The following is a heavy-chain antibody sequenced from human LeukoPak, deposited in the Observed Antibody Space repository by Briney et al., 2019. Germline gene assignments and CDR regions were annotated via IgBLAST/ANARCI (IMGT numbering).Heavy chain of an antibody. Sequence: GGSLRLSCVASGFTFSSYEMNWVRQAPGKGLEWLSYIGSSDSTTHYADSVKGRFTTSRDNAKSSLYLQMNSLRAEDTAVYYCARRLYGGNGNWFDPWGQGTLVTVSS. J-gene: IGHJ5*02. V-gene: IGHV3-48*03. CDR2: IGSSDSTT. CDR1: GFTFSSYE. CDR3: ARRLYGGNGNWFDP. D-gene: IGHD4-23*01.